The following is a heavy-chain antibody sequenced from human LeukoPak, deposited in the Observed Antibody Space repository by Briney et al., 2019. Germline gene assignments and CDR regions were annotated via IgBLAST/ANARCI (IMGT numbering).Heavy chain of an antibody. J-gene: IGHJ5*02. CDR2: IYYSGST. CDR3: ARLRGGWFDR. Sequence: SETLSLTCTASGGSISSSSNYWGWIRQPPGEGLEWIGSIYYSGSTYYNLSLKSRVVISVDTSKNQFSLKLSFVTAADTAVYYCARLRGGWFDRWGQGILVSVSS. D-gene: IGHD3-16*01. V-gene: IGHV4-39*01. CDR1: GGSISSSSNY.